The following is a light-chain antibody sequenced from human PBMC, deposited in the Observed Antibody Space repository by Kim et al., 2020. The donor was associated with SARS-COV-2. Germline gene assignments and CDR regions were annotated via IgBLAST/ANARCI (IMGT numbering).Light chain of an antibody. V-gene: IGKV1-5*03. CDR1: QSISSW. CDR2: KAS. J-gene: IGKJ1*01. CDR3: QQYKSYPWT. Sequence: ASVGDRVSIPCRASQSISSWLAWYQQKPGKAPKLLIHKASTLEGAVPSRFSGSESGTEFTLTISSLQPDDFATYYCQQYKSYPWTFGHGTKVDIK.